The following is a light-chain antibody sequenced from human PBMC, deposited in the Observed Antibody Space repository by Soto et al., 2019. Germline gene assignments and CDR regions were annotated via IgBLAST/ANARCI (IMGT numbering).Light chain of an antibody. V-gene: IGLV1-44*01. CDR1: SSNIGSNT. J-gene: IGLJ3*02. CDR2: SNN. Sequence: QSVLTQPPSASGTPGQRVTISCSGSSSNIGSNTVSWYQQLPLSAPKLLIYSNNQRPSGVPDRFSGSKSATSASLAISGLQSEDEADYYCAAWDDSLNGRVFGGGPKLTVL. CDR3: AAWDDSLNGRV.